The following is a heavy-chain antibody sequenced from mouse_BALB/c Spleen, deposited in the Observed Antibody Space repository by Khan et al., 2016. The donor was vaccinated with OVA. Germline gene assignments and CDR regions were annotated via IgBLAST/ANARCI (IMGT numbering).Heavy chain of an antibody. J-gene: IGHJ4*01. CDR2: IWSDGST. Sequence: VQLVESGPGLVAPSQSLSITCTISGFSLTNYGVHWVRLPPGKGLEWLVVIWSDGSTTYNSALKSRLSISKDNYKNQVFLKMNSLQTDDTAMYYCDRQPYYHYYVMDFWGQGTSVTVSS. CDR3: DRQPYYHYYVMDF. V-gene: IGHV2-6-1*01. CDR1: GFSLTNYG. D-gene: IGHD2-10*01.